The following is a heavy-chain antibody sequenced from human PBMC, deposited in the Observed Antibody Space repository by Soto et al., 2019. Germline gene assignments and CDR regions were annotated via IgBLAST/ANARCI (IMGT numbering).Heavy chain of an antibody. CDR3: ARVAYGDYGLGMDV. D-gene: IGHD4-17*01. Sequence: GGSLRLSCAASGFTVSSNYMSWVRQAPGKGLEWVSVIYSGGSTYYADSVKGRFTISRDNSKNTLYLQMNSLRAEDTAVYYCARVAYGDYGLGMDVWGQGTTVTVSS. CDR2: IYSGGST. J-gene: IGHJ6*02. CDR1: GFTVSSNY. V-gene: IGHV3-53*01.